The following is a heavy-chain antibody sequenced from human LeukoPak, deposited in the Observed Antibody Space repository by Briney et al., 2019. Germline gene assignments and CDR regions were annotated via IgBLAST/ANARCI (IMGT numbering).Heavy chain of an antibody. D-gene: IGHD4/OR15-4a*01. CDR3: XXXXXXGASPTYYMDV. Sequence: GESLKISCKGSGYSFTSYRIGWVRQMPGKGLEWMGIIYPGDSDTRYSPSFQGQVTISADESINTAYLQWSSLKASDTAMYYXXXXXXXGASPTYYMDVWGRGTTVTVSS. J-gene: IGHJ6*03. V-gene: IGHV5-51*01. CDR2: IYPGDSDT. CDR1: GYSFTSYR.